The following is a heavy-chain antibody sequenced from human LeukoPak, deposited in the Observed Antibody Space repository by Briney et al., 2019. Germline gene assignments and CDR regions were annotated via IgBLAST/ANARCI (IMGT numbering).Heavy chain of an antibody. J-gene: IGHJ4*02. CDR1: GYTFTSYD. Sequence: ASVKVSCKASGYTFTSYDINWVRQATGQGLEWMGWMNPNSGNTGYAQKFQGRVTITRNTSISTAHMELSSLRAEDTAVYYCARDRFSGSYPLDYWGQGTLVTVSS. CDR2: MNPNSGNT. V-gene: IGHV1-8*01. CDR3: ARDRFSGSYPLDY. D-gene: IGHD1-26*01.